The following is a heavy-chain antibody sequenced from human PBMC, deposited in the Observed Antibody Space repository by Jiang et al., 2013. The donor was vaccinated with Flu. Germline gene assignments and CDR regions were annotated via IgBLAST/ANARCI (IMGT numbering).Heavy chain of an antibody. Sequence: EVKLAQSGAEVKKPGESLKISCKGSGYSFTSYWIGWVRQMPGRGLEWMGVIYVGDSETKYSPSFQGQVTISVDRSNNIAYLQWDSLKASDTAIYYCARLGYTSDDFGMDVWGQGTTVTVSS. D-gene: IGHD2-2*02. CDR1: GYSFTSYW. V-gene: IGHV5-51*01. J-gene: IGHJ6*01. CDR2: IYVGDSET. CDR3: ARLGYTSDDFGMDV.